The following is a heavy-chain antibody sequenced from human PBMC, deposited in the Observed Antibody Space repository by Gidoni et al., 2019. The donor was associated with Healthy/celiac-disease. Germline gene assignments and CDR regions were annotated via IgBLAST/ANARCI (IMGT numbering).Heavy chain of an antibody. CDR1: GFTFDDYT. V-gene: IGHV3-43*01. D-gene: IGHD6-13*01. CDR3: AKDRYSSSLDYYMDV. CDR2: ISWDGGST. Sequence: EVQLVESGGVVVQPGGSLRLSCAASGFTFDDYTMHWVRQAPGKGLEWVSLISWDGGSTYYADSVKGRFTISRDNSKNSLYLQMNSLRTEDTALYYCAKDRYSSSLDYYMDVWGKGTTVTVSS. J-gene: IGHJ6*03.